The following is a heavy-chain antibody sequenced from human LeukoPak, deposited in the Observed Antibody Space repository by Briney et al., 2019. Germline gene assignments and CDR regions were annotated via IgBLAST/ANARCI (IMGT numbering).Heavy chain of an antibody. Sequence: GGSLRLSCAASGFTFSSYEMNWVRQAPGKGLEWVSYISSSGSTIYYADSVKGRFTISRDNAKNSLYLQMNSQRAEDTAVYYCAIGYDYGDYEGLDYWGQGTLVTVSS. V-gene: IGHV3-48*03. CDR2: ISSSGSTI. CDR3: AIGYDYGDYEGLDY. CDR1: GFTFSSYE. D-gene: IGHD4-17*01. J-gene: IGHJ4*02.